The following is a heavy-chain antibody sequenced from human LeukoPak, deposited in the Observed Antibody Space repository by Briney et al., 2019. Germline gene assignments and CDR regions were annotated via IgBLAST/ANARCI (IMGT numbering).Heavy chain of an antibody. CDR2: ISSGSGTI. V-gene: IGHV3-48*04. Sequence: PGGSLRLSCAASGFTFSSYSMNWVRQAPGKGLEYVSYISSGSGTIYYADSVKGRFTISRDNAKNSLYLQMNSLSAEDTAVYYCARAQKYSYDAFDIWGQGTVVTVSS. J-gene: IGHJ3*02. CDR1: GFTFSSYS. D-gene: IGHD4-11*01. CDR3: ARAQKYSYDAFDI.